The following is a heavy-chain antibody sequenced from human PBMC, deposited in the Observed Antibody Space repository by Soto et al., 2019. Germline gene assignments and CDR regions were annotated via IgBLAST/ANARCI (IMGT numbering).Heavy chain of an antibody. J-gene: IGHJ6*02. CDR2: LYYGGST. CDR3: ASFDGRYSSSWWNYYYGRDV. D-gene: IGHD6-13*01. Sequence: SETLSLTCSVSGGSINSDDSFWGWVRQSPGKGLEWIGSLYYGGSTFYNPSVKSRVTISLDTSKNQFSLRLTSVTAADTAVYYCASFDGRYSSSWWNYYYGRDVWGQGTTVPSP. V-gene: IGHV4-39*01. CDR1: GGSINSDDSF.